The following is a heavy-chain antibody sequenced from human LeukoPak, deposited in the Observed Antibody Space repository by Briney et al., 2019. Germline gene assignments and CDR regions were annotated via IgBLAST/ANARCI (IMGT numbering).Heavy chain of an antibody. V-gene: IGHV1-46*01. J-gene: IGHJ2*01. D-gene: IGHD6-19*01. CDR3: AKGPPGSDNDWYFDL. CDR2: INPSGGST. CDR1: GYTFTSYY. Sequence: EASVKVSCKASGYTFTSYYMHWVRQAPGQGLEWMGIINPSGGSTSYAQKFQGRVTMTRDTSTSTVYMELSSLRSEDTAVYFCAKGPPGSDNDWYFDLWGRGTLVTVSS.